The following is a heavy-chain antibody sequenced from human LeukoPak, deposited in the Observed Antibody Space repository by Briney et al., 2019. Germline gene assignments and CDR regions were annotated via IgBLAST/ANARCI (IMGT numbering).Heavy chain of an antibody. J-gene: IGHJ4*02. V-gene: IGHV1-2*02. D-gene: IGHD3-22*01. CDR3: ARTYYYDSSGSDYFDY. Sequence: ASVKVSCKASGYTFTAYYMHWVRQAPGQGLEWMGWINPNTGGTDYAQRFQGRVTMTRDTSISTAYMELSSLISDDTAVYYCARTYYYDSSGSDYFDYWGQGTLVTVSS. CDR2: INPNTGGT. CDR1: GYTFTAYY.